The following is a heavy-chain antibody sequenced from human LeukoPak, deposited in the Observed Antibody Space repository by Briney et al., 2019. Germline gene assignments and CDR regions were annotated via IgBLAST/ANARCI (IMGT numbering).Heavy chain of an antibody. V-gene: IGHV4-4*07. CDR1: GGSTSSYY. CDR3: ARVEYYDSSGFAPDY. CDR2: IYNSGTA. Sequence: PSETLSLTCTVSGGSTSSYYWSWIRQPAGKGLQWIGRIYNSGTANCNPPLKSRVTMSVDTSKNRLSLNLSSVTAADTAVYYCARVEYYDSSGFAPDYWGRGTLVTVSS. D-gene: IGHD3-22*01. J-gene: IGHJ4*02.